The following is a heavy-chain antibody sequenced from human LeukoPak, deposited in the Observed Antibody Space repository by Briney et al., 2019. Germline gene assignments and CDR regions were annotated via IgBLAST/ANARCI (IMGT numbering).Heavy chain of an antibody. J-gene: IGHJ2*01. CDR2: IYHSGST. Sequence: SETLSLTCTVSGGSISSGGYYWSWIRQPPGKGLEWIGYIYHSGSTYYNPSLKSRVTISVDRSKNQFSLKLSSVTAADTAVYYCARGPLTTVPWYFDLWGRGTLVTVSS. D-gene: IGHD4-17*01. V-gene: IGHV4-30-2*01. CDR3: ARGPLTTVPWYFDL. CDR1: GGSISSGGYY.